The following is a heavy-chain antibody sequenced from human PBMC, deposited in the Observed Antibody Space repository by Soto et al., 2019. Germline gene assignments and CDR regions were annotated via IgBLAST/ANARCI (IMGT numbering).Heavy chain of an antibody. CDR1: GFNFDAYG. J-gene: IGHJ4*02. CDR3: VRALSGHDHFFDS. V-gene: IGHV3-20*04. D-gene: IGHD5-12*01. CDR2: VNWNGGNS. Sequence: PGGSLRLSCTASGFNFDAYGMAWVRQFPGKGLEWVSGVNWNGGNSGYADSVKGRFTISRDNIKNTLYLHMNSLRAGDTAFYYCVRALSGHDHFFDSWGLGTLVTVSS.